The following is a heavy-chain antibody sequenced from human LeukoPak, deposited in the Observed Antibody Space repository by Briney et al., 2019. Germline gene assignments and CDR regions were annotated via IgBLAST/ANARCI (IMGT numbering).Heavy chain of an antibody. D-gene: IGHD1-26*01. CDR1: GFTFSSDS. CDR3: AHSPDAFDI. Sequence: GGSLRLSCAAAGFTFSSDSMNWVRQAPGKGLEWVSYISSSSTYIYYADSLKGRFTISRDNAKNSLYLQMNSLRAEDTAVYYCAHSPDAFDIWGQGTMVTVSS. J-gene: IGHJ3*02. V-gene: IGHV3-21*06. CDR2: ISSSSTYI.